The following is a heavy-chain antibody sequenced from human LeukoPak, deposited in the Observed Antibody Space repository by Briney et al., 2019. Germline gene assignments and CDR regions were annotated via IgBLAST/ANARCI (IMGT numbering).Heavy chain of an antibody. Sequence: SETLSLTCSVSGDSISSGTVYWGWIRQSPGKGLQWIGSFYSSGSTHKNPSLKTRVTISADTSKNQFFLKLSSVTAADTAVYYCARARYVNSFYAFDIWGQGTLVTVSS. CDR3: ARARYVNSFYAFDI. V-gene: IGHV4-39*07. J-gene: IGHJ3*02. D-gene: IGHD3-9*01. CDR1: GDSISSGTVY. CDR2: FYSSGST.